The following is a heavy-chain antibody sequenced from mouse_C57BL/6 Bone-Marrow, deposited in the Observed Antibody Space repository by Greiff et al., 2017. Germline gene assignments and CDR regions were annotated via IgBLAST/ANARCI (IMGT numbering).Heavy chain of an antibody. Sequence: EVQGVESGGGLVQPGGSLKLSCAASGFTFSDYYMYWVRQTPEKRLEWVAYISNGGGSTYYPDTVKGRFTISRDNAKNTLYLQMSRLKSEDTAMYDCARHHDYYGRGYFDVWGTGTTVTVSS. CDR1: GFTFSDYY. V-gene: IGHV5-12*01. D-gene: IGHD1-1*01. CDR2: ISNGGGST. CDR3: ARHHDYYGRGYFDV. J-gene: IGHJ1*03.